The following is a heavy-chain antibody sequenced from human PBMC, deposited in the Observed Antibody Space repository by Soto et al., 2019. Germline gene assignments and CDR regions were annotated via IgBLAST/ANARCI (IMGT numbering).Heavy chain of an antibody. CDR1: GFTFSSYS. CDR2: ISSDDNT. V-gene: IGHV3-66*01. J-gene: IGHJ1*01. D-gene: IGHD3-3*01. Sequence: GGSLRLSCAASGFTFSSYSMNWVRQAPGKGLEWLSTISSDDNTYYADSVKGRFTISRDSPKNTLYLQMNSLRAEDTAVYHCARDILGGSYDFSHGGQGALVTVSS. CDR3: ARDILGGSYDFSH.